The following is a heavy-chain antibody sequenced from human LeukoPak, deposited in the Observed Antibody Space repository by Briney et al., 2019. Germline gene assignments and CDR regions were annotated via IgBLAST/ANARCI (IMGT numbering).Heavy chain of an antibody. D-gene: IGHD5-24*01. CDR1: GFTFSSYW. CDR3: ARERPPKEMATIYDY. V-gene: IGHV3-7*01. Sequence: PGGSLRLSCAASGFTFSSYWMSWVRQAPGKGLEWVANIKRDGSEKYYVDSVKGRFTISRDNAKDSLYLQMNSLRAEDTAVYYCARERPPKEMATIYDYWGQGTLVTVSS. J-gene: IGHJ4*02. CDR2: IKRDGSEK.